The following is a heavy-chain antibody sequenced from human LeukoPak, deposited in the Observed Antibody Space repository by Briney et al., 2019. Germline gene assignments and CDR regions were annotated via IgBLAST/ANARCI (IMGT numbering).Heavy chain of an antibody. CDR1: GGSISSYY. CDR3: ARPTSGSYSYAFEI. D-gene: IGHD3-10*01. J-gene: IGHJ3*02. Sequence: KPSETLSLTCTVSGGSISSYYWSWIRQPPGKGLEWIGYIYYSGSTNYNPSLKSRVTISVDTSKNQVSLKLSSVTAADTAVYYCARPTSGSYSYAFEIWGQGTLVTVSS. CDR2: IYYSGST. V-gene: IGHV4-59*08.